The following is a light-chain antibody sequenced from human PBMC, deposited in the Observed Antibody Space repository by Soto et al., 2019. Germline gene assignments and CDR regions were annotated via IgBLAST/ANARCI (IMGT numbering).Light chain of an antibody. J-gene: IGKJ1*01. Sequence: AIRMTQSPASRAASTGSRVTITCRASQGISSYLAWYQQKPGKAPKLLIYAASTLQSGVPSRFSGSGSGTDFTLTISCLQSEDFATYYCKQYYSYPRTFGKGTKVDIK. CDR2: AAS. CDR3: KQYYSYPRT. V-gene: IGKV1-8*01. CDR1: QGISSY.